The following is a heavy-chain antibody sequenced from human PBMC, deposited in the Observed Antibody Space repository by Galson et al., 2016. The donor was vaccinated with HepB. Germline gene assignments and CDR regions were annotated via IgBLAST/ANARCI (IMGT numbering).Heavy chain of an antibody. CDR1: GFRLSSYS. Sequence: SLRLSCAASGFRLSSYSMNWVRQAPGKGLEWVSSITSSSNYIYYADSVRGRFTISRDNAKNSLHLQMNSLRAEDTAVYYCTRAYVGKARRGTYWYFDLWGRGTLVTVSS. D-gene: IGHD4-23*01. J-gene: IGHJ2*01. CDR3: TRAYVGKARRGTYWYFDL. V-gene: IGHV3-21*01. CDR2: ITSSSNYI.